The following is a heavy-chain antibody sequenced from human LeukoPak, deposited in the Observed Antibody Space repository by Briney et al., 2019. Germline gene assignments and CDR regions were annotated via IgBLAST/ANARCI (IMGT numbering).Heavy chain of an antibody. J-gene: IGHJ3*02. CDR2: INHSGST. D-gene: IGHD3-22*01. Sequence: SETLSLTCAVYGGSFSGYYWSWIRQPPGKGLEWIGEINHSGSTNYNPSLKSRVTISVDTSKNQFSLKLSSVTAADTAAYYCARPKTYYYDSSGYFDAFDIWGQGTMVTVSS. V-gene: IGHV4-34*01. CDR3: ARPKTYYYDSSGYFDAFDI. CDR1: GGSFSGYY.